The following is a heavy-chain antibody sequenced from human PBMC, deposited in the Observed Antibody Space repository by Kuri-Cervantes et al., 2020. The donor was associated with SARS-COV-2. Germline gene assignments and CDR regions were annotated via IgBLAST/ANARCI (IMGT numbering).Heavy chain of an antibody. D-gene: IGHD4-17*01. V-gene: IGHV3-72*01. CDR1: GFSFSDHY. J-gene: IGHJ5*02. CDR2: IRDISLSYRT. Sequence: GESLKISCVASGFSFSDHYMDWVRQAPGKGLEWVGRIRDISLSYRTRYAASVNGRFTISRDDSKNSLYLHMNSLNTEDTAVYYCVILLSWVTTTAAWGQGTLVTVSS. CDR3: VILLSWVTTTAA.